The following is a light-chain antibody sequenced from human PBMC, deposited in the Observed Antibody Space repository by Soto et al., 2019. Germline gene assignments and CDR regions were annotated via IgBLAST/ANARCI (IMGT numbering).Light chain of an antibody. J-gene: IGKJ1*01. CDR3: QKHNNAPQT. CDR2: AAS. Sequence: DIQMTQSPSSLSASVGDRVTITCRARQGIANYLAWYQQKPGKVPRLLIYAASTLQLGVPSRFSGSGSGTDLTRTISSLQPEDVATYYCQKHNNAPQTFGQGTKEEIK. V-gene: IGKV1-27*01. CDR1: QGIANY.